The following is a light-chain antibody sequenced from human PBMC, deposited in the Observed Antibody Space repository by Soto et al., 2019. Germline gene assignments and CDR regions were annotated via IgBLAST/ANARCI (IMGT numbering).Light chain of an antibody. Sequence: EIVMTQSPATLSVSPGERATLSCRASQSVSSNLAWYQQKPGQAPRLLIYGASTRATGISARFSGSGSGTEVTLSISGRQSEDFAVYDCQQYNNWPQTFGQGTKVEI. CDR1: QSVSSN. V-gene: IGKV3-15*01. J-gene: IGKJ1*01. CDR2: GAS. CDR3: QQYNNWPQT.